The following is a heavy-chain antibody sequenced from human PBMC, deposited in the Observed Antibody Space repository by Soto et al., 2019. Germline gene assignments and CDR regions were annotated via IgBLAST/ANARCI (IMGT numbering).Heavy chain of an antibody. CDR1: GFTFSSYA. CDR3: AKDWLVGDYYYYGMDV. V-gene: IGHV3-23*01. CDR2: ISGSGGST. Sequence: EVQLLESGGGLVQPGGSLRLSCAASGFTFSSYAMSWVRQAPGEGLEWVSAISGSGGSTYYADSVKGRFTISRDNSKNTLYLQMNSLRAEDTAVYYCAKDWLVGDYYYYGMDVWGQGTTVTVSS. D-gene: IGHD6-19*01. J-gene: IGHJ6*02.